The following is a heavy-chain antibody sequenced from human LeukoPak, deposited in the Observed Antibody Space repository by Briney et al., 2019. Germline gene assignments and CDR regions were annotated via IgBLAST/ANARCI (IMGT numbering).Heavy chain of an antibody. CDR2: ITWNRDNI. D-gene: IGHD3-10*01. V-gene: IGHV3-9*01. J-gene: IGHJ6*03. CDR3: AREVENYFPNYMDV. CDR1: GFTFDDYA. Sequence: PGGSLRLSCAASGFTFDDYAMHWVRQAPGKGREWVSGITWNRDNIGYGDSVKSRFTISRDNAKNSLYLQMNSLRAEDTAVYYCAREVENYFPNYMDVWGKGTTVTVSS.